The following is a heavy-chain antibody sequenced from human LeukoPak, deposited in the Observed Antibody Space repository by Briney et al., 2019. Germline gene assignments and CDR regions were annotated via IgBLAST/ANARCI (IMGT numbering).Heavy chain of an antibody. V-gene: IGHV3-21*01. CDR3: ARENDYGEYAGYFDY. D-gene: IGHD4-17*01. CDR2: ISSSSSYR. J-gene: IGHJ4*02. Sequence: PGGSLRLSCAASGFTFDDYGLSWVRQVPGKGLEWVSSISSSSSYRYYADSVKGRFTISRDNAKNSLYLQMNSLRAEDTAVYYCARENDYGEYAGYFDYWGQGTLVTVSS. CDR1: GFTFDDYG.